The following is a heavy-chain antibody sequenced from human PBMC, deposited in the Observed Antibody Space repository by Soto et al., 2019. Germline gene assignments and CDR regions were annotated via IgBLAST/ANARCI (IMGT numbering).Heavy chain of an antibody. D-gene: IGHD3-16*01. J-gene: IGHJ4*02. CDR1: GFSLSTTGVG. CDR3: AHRGGATVGLYYFDY. CDR2: IYWHDDK. V-gene: IGHV2-5*01. Sequence: SGPTLVNPTPTLPLTCTFSGFSLSTTGVGVSWIRQPPGKALEWLALIYWHDDKRYSPSLKSRLTITKDTSKNQVVLTMTNMDPVDTATYYCAHRGGATVGLYYFDYWGQGALVTVSS.